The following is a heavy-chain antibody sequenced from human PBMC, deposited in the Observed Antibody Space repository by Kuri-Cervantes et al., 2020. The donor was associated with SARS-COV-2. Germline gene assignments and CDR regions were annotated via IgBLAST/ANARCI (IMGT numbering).Heavy chain of an antibody. CDR2: IYYSGST. CDR1: GYSISSGYY. D-gene: IGHD6-19*01. CDR3: ARILNSSGWPIDAFDI. J-gene: IGHJ3*02. V-gene: IGHV4-38-2*01. Sequence: QTLSLTCAVSGYSISSGYYWGWIRQPPGKGLEWFGSIYYSGSTYYNPSLKSRVTISVDTSKNQFSLKLSSVTAADTAVYYCARILNSSGWPIDAFDIWGQGTMVTVSS.